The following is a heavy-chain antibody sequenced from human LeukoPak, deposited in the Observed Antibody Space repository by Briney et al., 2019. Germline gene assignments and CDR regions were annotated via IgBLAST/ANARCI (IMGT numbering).Heavy chain of an antibody. D-gene: IGHD2-15*01. CDR2: INHSGST. Sequence: SETLSLTCAVCAGSLSGYYWSWIRQPPEKRLEWIGEINHSGSTKSNKSLMSRVSISVNTSMNQFSLTLNSVSAADSAVYYCARVVVGGSRRRYHENYYMDVWGEGTTVTVSS. CDR3: ARVVVGGSRRRYHENYYMDV. J-gene: IGHJ6*03. V-gene: IGHV4-34*01. CDR1: AGSLSGYY.